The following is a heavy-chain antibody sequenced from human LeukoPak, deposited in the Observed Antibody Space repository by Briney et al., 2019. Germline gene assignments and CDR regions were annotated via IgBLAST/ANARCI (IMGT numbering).Heavy chain of an antibody. V-gene: IGHV4-39*01. Sequence: PSETLSLTCTVSGGSISSYYWSWIRQPPGKGLEWIGSIYYSGSTYYNPSLKSRVTISVDTSKNQFSLKLSSVTAADTAVYYCARYGRRRAAAGYWGQGTLVTVSS. D-gene: IGHD6-13*01. CDR3: ARYGRRRAAAGY. CDR2: IYYSGST. J-gene: IGHJ4*02. CDR1: GGSISSYY.